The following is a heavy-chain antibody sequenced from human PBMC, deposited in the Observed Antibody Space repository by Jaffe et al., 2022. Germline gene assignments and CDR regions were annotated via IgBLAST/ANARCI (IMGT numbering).Heavy chain of an antibody. CDR1: GGSISSYY. J-gene: IGHJ6*03. CDR2: IYYSGST. D-gene: IGHD3-16*01. Sequence: QVQLQESGPGLVKPSETLSLTCTVSGGSISSYYWSWIRQPPGKGLEWIGYIYYSGSTNYNPSLKSRVTISVDTSKNQFSLKLSSVTAADTAVYYCARGGATYYYYYMDVWGKGTTVTVSS. V-gene: IGHV4-59*01. CDR3: ARGGATYYYYYMDV.